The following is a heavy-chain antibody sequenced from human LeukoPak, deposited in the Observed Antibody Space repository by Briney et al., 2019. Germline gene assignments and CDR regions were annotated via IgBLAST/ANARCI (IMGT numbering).Heavy chain of an antibody. Sequence: GGSLRLSCAASGFTFSSYWMHWVRQAPGKGLEWVSSISTSSSYIYYADSVKGRFTISRDNARNSLSLQVSRLRAEDTAVYYCVKSSTNYGGWFDSWGQGTLVTVSS. CDR1: GFTFSSYW. CDR2: ISTSSSYI. D-gene: IGHD4/OR15-4a*01. CDR3: VKSSTNYGGWFDS. J-gene: IGHJ5*01. V-gene: IGHV3-21*01.